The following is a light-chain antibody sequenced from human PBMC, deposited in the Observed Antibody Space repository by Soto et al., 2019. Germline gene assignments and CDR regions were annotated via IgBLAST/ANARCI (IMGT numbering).Light chain of an antibody. J-gene: IGLJ1*01. Sequence: QSALTQPASVSGSPGQSITISCTGTSTDVGSYDYVSWYQQRPGTAPKLILYEVTNRPSGVSIRFSGSKSGNTASLTITGLQAEDEADYYCLSFTTSITYIFGTGTKVTVL. CDR1: STDVGSYDY. CDR2: EVT. CDR3: LSFTTSITYI. V-gene: IGLV2-14*01.